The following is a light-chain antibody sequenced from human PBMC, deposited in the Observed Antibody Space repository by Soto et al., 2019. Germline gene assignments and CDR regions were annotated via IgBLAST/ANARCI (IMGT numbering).Light chain of an antibody. CDR3: QQYGDSPLT. J-gene: IGKJ4*01. Sequence: EIVLTQSPDTLSLSPGERATLSCRARQSVSGNYLAWYQQKPGQAPRLIIYGESSGATGIPDRFRGSGSGTEFTLPINRLEPEDFALYYCQQYGDSPLTFGGGTKVEVK. V-gene: IGKV3-20*01. CDR1: QSVSGNY. CDR2: GES.